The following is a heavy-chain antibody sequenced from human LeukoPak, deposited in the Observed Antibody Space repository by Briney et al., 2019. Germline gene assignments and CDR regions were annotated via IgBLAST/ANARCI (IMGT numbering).Heavy chain of an antibody. D-gene: IGHD1-1*01. CDR1: GFTFDDYA. Sequence: GRSLRLSCAASGFTFDDYAMHWVRQAPGKGLEWVSGISWNSGGIGYADSVKGRFTISRDNAKNSLYLQMNSLRAEDTAVYYCAKDRRGNAPRGAFDIWGQGTMVTVSS. V-gene: IGHV3-9*01. J-gene: IGHJ3*02. CDR2: ISWNSGGI. CDR3: AKDRRGNAPRGAFDI.